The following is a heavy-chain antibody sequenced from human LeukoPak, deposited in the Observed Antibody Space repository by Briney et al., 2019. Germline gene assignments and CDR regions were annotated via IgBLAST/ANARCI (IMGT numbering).Heavy chain of an antibody. CDR1: GYTFTGYY. CDR3: ATSRGYCSSTSCRDDYYFDY. CDR2: INPNSGGT. D-gene: IGHD2-2*01. V-gene: IGHV1-2*02. J-gene: IGHJ4*02. Sequence: ASVKVSCKASGYTFTGYYMHWVRQAPGQGLEWMGWINPNSGGTNYAQKFQGRVTMTRDTSISTAYIELSRLRSDDTAVYYCATSRGYCSSTSCRDDYYFDYWGQGTLVTVSS.